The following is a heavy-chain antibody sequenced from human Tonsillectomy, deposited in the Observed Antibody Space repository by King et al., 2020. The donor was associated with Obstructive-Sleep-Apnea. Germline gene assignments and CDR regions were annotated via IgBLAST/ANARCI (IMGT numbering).Heavy chain of an antibody. J-gene: IGHJ2*01. Sequence: TLKESGPALVKSTQTLTLTCTFSGFSLTTTGMSVTWIRQTPGKALEWLALIDWEDDKYYSTSLQTRLTISKDTPKNQVVLTMTNMDPVDTGTYYCARTAPSGGDHLYWRFDLWGRGTLVTVSS. CDR3: ARTAPSGGDHLYWRFDL. V-gene: IGHV2-70*01. D-gene: IGHD4-17*01. CDR1: GFSLTTTGMS. CDR2: IDWEDDK.